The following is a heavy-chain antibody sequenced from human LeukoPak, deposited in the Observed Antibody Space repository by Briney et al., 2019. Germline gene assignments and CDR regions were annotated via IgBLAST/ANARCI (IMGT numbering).Heavy chain of an antibody. V-gene: IGHV1-2*02. Sequence: ASVKVSCKASGGTFSSYAISWVRQAPGQGLEWMGWINPNSGGTNYAQKFQGRVTMTRDTSISTAYMELSRLRSDDTAVYYCARGRVAGWFDPWGQGTLVTVSS. CDR1: GGTFSSYA. CDR2: INPNSGGT. D-gene: IGHD6-19*01. J-gene: IGHJ5*02. CDR3: ARGRVAGWFDP.